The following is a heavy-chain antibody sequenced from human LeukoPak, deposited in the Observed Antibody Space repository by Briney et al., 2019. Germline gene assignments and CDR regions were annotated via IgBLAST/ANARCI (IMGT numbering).Heavy chain of an antibody. CDR2: ISSSSSYI. J-gene: IGHJ4*02. V-gene: IGHV3-21*04. CDR1: GFTFSSYS. D-gene: IGHD3-3*01. Sequence: GGSLRLSCAASGFTFSSYSMNWVRQAPGKGLEWVSSISSSSSYIYYADSVKGRFTISRDNSKNTLCLQMNSLRAEDTAVYYCANPYDFWSGYYTDWGQGTLVTVSS. CDR3: ANPYDFWSGYYTD.